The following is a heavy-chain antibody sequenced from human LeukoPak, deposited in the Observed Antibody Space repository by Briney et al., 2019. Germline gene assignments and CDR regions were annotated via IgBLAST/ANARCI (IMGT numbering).Heavy chain of an antibody. CDR2: IYYSGGT. V-gene: IGHV4-39*01. CDR3: AGRGDGYNLFDY. CDR1: GGSISSSSYY. Sequence: SETLSLTCTVSGGSISSSSYYWGWIRQPPGKGLEWIGSIYYSGGTYYNPSLKSRVTISVDTSKNQFSLKLSSVTAADTAVYYCAGRGDGYNLFDYWGQGTLVTVSS. J-gene: IGHJ4*02. D-gene: IGHD5-24*01.